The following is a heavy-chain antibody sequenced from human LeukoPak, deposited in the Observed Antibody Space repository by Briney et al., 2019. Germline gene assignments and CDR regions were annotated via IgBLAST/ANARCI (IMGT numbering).Heavy chain of an antibody. V-gene: IGHV3-49*04. CDR3: TRVLGWFDY. Sequence: GGSLILSCTASGFTFGDYAMSWVRQAPGKGLEWVGFIRSKAYGGTTEYAASVKGGFTISRDDSKSIAYLQMNSLKTEDTAVYYCTRVLGWFDYWGQGTLVTVSS. J-gene: IGHJ4*02. D-gene: IGHD2-15*01. CDR1: GFTFGDYA. CDR2: IRSKAYGGTT.